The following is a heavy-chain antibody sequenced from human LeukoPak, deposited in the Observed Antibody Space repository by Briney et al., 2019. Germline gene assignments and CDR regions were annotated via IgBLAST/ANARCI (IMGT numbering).Heavy chain of an antibody. Sequence: GGSLRLSCAASGFTFDDYGMSWVRQVPGKGLEWVSGINWNGGSTGYADSVKGRFTISRDNAKNSLYLQMNTLGAEDTALYYCARVKDIAVAGAIDYWGQGTLVTVSS. D-gene: IGHD6-19*01. CDR1: GFTFDDYG. V-gene: IGHV3-20*04. CDR3: ARVKDIAVAGAIDY. CDR2: INWNGGST. J-gene: IGHJ4*02.